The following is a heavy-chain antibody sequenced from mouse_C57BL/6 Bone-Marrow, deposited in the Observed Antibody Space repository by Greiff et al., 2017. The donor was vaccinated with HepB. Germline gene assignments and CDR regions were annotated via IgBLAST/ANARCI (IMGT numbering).Heavy chain of an antibody. J-gene: IGHJ4*01. D-gene: IGHD1-1*01. CDR2: IRSKSNNYAT. CDR3: VRHFYYGPYYAMDY. V-gene: IGHV10-1*01. CDR1: GFSFTPYA. Sequence: EVKLEESGGGLVQPKGSLKLSCAASGFSFTPYAMNWVRQATGKGLEWVARIRSKSNNYATYYADSVKDRFTISRDDSESMLYLQMHNLNTDATAMYYCVRHFYYGPYYAMDYWGQGTSVTVSS.